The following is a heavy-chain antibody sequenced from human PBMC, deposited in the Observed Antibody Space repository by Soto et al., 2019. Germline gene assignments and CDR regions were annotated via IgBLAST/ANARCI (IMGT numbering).Heavy chain of an antibody. Sequence: SETRSRTCAVSGFSISSDCYWCWMRQSPGKGLEWIGTLSHSGRTFYNPSLKSRVTISADTTKNQFSLSLTSVTAADTAVYYCGHLKTDTEVTPAPPLFDSWGQGTLVTVSS. CDR1: GFSISSDCY. D-gene: IGHD2-2*01. CDR2: LSHSGRT. CDR3: GHLKTDTEVTPAPPLFDS. J-gene: IGHJ4*02. V-gene: IGHV4-38-2*01.